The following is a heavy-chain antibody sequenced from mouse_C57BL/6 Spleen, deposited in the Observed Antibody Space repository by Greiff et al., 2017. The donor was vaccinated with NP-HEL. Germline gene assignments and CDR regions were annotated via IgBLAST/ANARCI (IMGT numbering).Heavy chain of an antibody. CDR1: GFSFTSYG. Sequence: QVQLQQSGPGLVQPSQSLSITCTASGFSFTSYGVHWVRQSPGKGLEWLGVIWSGGSTDYNAAFISSLSISKDNSKSQVFYKMNRLQADDTAIYYCARAYYNNWGYAMDYWGQGTSVTVSS. CDR3: ARAYYNNWGYAMDY. CDR2: IWSGGST. J-gene: IGHJ4*01. D-gene: IGHD2-5*01. V-gene: IGHV2-2*01.